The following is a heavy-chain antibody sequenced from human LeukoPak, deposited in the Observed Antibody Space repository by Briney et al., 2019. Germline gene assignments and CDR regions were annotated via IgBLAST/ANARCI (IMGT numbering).Heavy chain of an antibody. CDR1: GGSFSGYY. CDR3: ARATYYDFWSGYPNWFDP. Sequence: PSETLSLTCAVYGGSFSGYYWSWIRQPPGKGLEWIGEINHSGSTNYNPSLKSRVTISVDTSKNQFSLKLSSVTAADTAVYYRARATYYDFWSGYPNWFDPWGQGTLVTVSS. V-gene: IGHV4-34*01. CDR2: INHSGST. J-gene: IGHJ5*02. D-gene: IGHD3-3*01.